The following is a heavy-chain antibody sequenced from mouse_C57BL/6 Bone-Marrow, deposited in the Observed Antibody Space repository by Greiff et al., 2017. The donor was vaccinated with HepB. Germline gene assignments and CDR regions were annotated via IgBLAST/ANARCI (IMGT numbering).Heavy chain of an antibody. J-gene: IGHJ4*01. CDR3: ARDHVYYYGSSGDYYAMDY. D-gene: IGHD1-1*01. CDR2: ISDGGSYT. Sequence: EVKLQESGGGLVKPGGSLKLSCAASGFTFSSYAMSWVRQTPEKRLEWVATISDGGSYTYYPDNVKGRFTISRDNAKNNLYLQMSHLKSEDTAMYYCARDHVYYYGSSGDYYAMDYWGQGTSVTVSS. V-gene: IGHV5-4*01. CDR1: GFTFSSYA.